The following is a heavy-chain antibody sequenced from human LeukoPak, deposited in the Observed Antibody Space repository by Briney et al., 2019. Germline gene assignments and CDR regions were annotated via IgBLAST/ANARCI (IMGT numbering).Heavy chain of an antibody. V-gene: IGHV5-51*01. J-gene: IGHJ6*03. CDR2: IYPGDSDT. CDR1: GYSFTSYW. D-gene: IGHD2-2*01. CDR3: ARPNYRVPAATWLYGYYYYMDV. Sequence: GESLKISCKGSGYSFTSYWIGWVRQMPGKGLEWMGIIYPGDSDTRYSPSFQGQVTISADKSISTAYLQWSSLKASDTAMYYCARPNYRVPAATWLYGYYYYMDVWGKGTTVTVSS.